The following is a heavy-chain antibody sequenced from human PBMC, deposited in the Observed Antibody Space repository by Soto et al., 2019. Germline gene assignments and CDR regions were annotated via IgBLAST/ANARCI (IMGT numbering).Heavy chain of an antibody. Sequence: PSETLSLTCTVSGGSISSSSYYWGWIRQPPGKGLEWIGSIYYSGSTYYNPSLKSRVTISVDTSKNQFSLKLSSVTAADTAVYYCSRHGVYYGSGSLWWDGMDVWGQGTTVTVSS. J-gene: IGHJ6*02. CDR3: SRHGVYYGSGSLWWDGMDV. CDR2: IYYSGST. D-gene: IGHD3-10*01. V-gene: IGHV4-39*01. CDR1: GGSISSSSYY.